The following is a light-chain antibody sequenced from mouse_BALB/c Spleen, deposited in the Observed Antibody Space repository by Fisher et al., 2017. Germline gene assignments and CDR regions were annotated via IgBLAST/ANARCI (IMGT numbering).Light chain of an antibody. V-gene: IGKV4-68*01. CDR2: SIS. CDR3: QQWSSNPFT. CDR1: SSVSY. Sequence: IVLTQSTTTMAASPGEEITLTCSASSSVSYMYWYQQKPGSSPKLWIYSISNLASGVPARFSGSGSGTSYSLTISSMEAEDAATYYCQQWSSNPFTFGSGTKLEIK. J-gene: IGKJ4*01.